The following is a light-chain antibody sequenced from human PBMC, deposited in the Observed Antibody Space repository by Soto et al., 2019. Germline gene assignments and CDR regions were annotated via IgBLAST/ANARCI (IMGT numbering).Light chain of an antibody. CDR3: SAYRRGIIV. CDR2: ETD. CDR1: NNDVGGHMY. V-gene: IGLV2-14*01. Sequence: QSVLTQPASVSGSPGQSIPISCTGTNNDVGGHMYVSWYQHQAGEVPKLIIYETDARPSGVSHRFSGSKSGNTASLTISGIQAEDEATYFCSAYRRGIIVFGGGTKVTVL. J-gene: IGLJ2*01.